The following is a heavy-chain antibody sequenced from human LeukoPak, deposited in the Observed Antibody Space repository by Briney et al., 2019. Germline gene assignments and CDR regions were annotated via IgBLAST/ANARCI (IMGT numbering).Heavy chain of an antibody. V-gene: IGHV3-53*05. CDR1: GFTVSSDY. J-gene: IGHJ5*02. CDR2: IYSGGST. Sequence: GGSLRLSCAASGFTVSSDYMSWVRQAPGKELEWVSVIYSGGSTYYADSVKGRFTISRDKSKNTVYLQMNSLRFEDTAMYYCARNWFDPWGQGTLVTVSS. CDR3: ARNWFDP.